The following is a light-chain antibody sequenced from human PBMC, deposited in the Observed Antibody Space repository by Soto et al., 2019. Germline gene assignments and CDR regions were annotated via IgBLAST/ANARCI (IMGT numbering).Light chain of an antibody. V-gene: IGLV2-8*01. CDR3: SSYAGSNNFV. CDR2: EVS. J-gene: IGLJ1*01. CDR1: SSDVGGYNY. Sequence: ALTQPPSASGSPGQSVTISCSGTSSDVGGYNYVSWHQQHPGKAPKLMIYEVSKRPSGVPDRFSGSKSGNTASLIVSGLQAEDEADYYCSSYAGSNNFVFGTGTKVTVL.